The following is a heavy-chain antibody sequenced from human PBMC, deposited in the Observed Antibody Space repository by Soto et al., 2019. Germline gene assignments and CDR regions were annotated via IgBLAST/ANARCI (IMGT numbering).Heavy chain of an antibody. Sequence: QVQLEESGPGLVKPSPTLSLTCTVSGGSISSGGYHWSWIRQHPGKGLEGIGYIYYSGSTYYYPSLKSRVTTSVDTSKHQFSLKPSSVTAADTAVYYCARGVQHWGQGTLVTVSS. CDR2: IYYSGST. CDR3: ARGVQH. V-gene: IGHV4-31*03. J-gene: IGHJ1*01. CDR1: GGSISSGGYH.